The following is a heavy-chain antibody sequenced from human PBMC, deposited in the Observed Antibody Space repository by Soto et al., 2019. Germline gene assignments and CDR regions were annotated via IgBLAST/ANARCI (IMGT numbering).Heavy chain of an antibody. J-gene: IGHJ5*02. CDR2: IYYSGST. V-gene: IGHV4-31*03. CDR1: GGSISSGGYY. Sequence: QVQLQESGPGLVKPSQTLSLTCTVSGGSISSGGYYWSWIRQHPGKGLEWIGYIYYSGSTYYNPSPXSXXTTSVDTAKTQFSLKLSSVTAADTAVYYCARSIDPWGQGTLVTVSS. CDR3: ARSIDP.